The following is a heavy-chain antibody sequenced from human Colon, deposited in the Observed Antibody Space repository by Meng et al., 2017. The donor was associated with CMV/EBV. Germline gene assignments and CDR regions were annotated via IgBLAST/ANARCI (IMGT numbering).Heavy chain of an antibody. CDR1: YY. CDR2: INHDGTT. V-gene: IGHV4-34*01. Sequence: YYWSWIRQPPGKGLEWIGAINHDGTTNYNLSLKSQLTVSVDTSKNQISLNLTSVTAADTAVYYCAREGTLGGYCSSTSCYRNRPFDYWGQGTLVTVSS. D-gene: IGHD2-2*01. CDR3: AREGTLGGYCSSTSCYRNRPFDY. J-gene: IGHJ4*02.